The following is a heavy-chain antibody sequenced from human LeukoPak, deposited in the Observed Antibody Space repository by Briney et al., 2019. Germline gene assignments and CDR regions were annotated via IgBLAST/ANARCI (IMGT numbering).Heavy chain of an antibody. D-gene: IGHD3-22*01. Sequence: GGSLRLSCAASGFTFSDHYMDWGRQAPGKGLEWVGRTRNKANSYTTEYAASVKGRFTISRDDSKNSLYLQMNSLKTEDTAVYYCARETISGYSHDAFDIWGQGTMVTVSS. CDR2: TRNKANSYTT. CDR3: ARETISGYSHDAFDI. CDR1: GFTFSDHY. J-gene: IGHJ3*02. V-gene: IGHV3-72*01.